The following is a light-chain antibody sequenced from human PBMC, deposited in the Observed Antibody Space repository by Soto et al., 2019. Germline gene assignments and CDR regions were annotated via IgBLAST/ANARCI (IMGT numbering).Light chain of an antibody. CDR3: SSYTTSSTRV. Sequence: QSVLTQPASVSGSPGQSITISCTGTSSDVGAYNFVSWHQQHPGKAPKLMIYNVYDRPSGISYRFSGSKSGNTASLTISGLQAEDEADYYCSSYTTSSTRVFGPGTKVTVL. CDR2: NVY. V-gene: IGLV2-14*03. CDR1: SSDVGAYNF. J-gene: IGLJ1*01.